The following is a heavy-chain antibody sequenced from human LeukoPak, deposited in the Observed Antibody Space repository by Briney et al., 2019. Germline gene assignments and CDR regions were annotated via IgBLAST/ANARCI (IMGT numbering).Heavy chain of an antibody. Sequence: SETLSLTCTVSGGSISSYYWSWIRQPAGKGLEWIGRIYTSGSTNYNPSLKSRVTISVDTAKNQFSLKLTSVTAADTAVYFCARSRGGFGDYGSWFDPWGQGTLVTVSS. CDR3: ARSRGGFGDYGSWFDP. CDR2: IYTSGST. CDR1: GGSISSYY. D-gene: IGHD4-17*01. J-gene: IGHJ5*02. V-gene: IGHV4-4*07.